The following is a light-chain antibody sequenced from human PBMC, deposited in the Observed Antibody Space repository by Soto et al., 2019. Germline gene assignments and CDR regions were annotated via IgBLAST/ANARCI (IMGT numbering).Light chain of an antibody. CDR2: AAS. V-gene: IGKV1-9*01. J-gene: IGKJ5*01. Sequence: IQLTQSPSSLSASVGDSVTITCRASQGISSFLAWYQQKPGKAPKLLIYAASTLQSGVTSKFNGSGSGTDFALPFSSLHPQDFATYLCHQLSSYPITFGQVTRLEIQ. CDR3: HQLSSYPIT. CDR1: QGISSF.